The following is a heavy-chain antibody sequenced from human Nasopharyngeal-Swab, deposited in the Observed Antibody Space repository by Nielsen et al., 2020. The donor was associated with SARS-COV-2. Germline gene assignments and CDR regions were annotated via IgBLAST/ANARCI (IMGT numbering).Heavy chain of an antibody. CDR2: ISGLGGST. J-gene: IGHJ4*02. D-gene: IGHD4-17*01. Sequence: GESLKISCAASGFTFRNYAMSWVRQAPGKGLEWISAISGLGGSTYYADSVKGRFTISRDNSKNTLYLQMNSLRAEDTAVYFCARITVTTDPGDYWGQGTLVTVSS. CDR1: GFTFRNYA. CDR3: ARITVTTDPGDY. V-gene: IGHV3-23*01.